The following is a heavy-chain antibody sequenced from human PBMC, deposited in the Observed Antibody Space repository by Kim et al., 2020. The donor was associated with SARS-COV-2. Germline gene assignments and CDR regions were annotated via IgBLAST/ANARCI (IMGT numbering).Heavy chain of an antibody. V-gene: IGHV3-23*01. D-gene: IGHD3-22*01. Sequence: GGSLRLSCAASGFTFSADAMSWVRQAPGKGLEWVSGISDCGGSTYYADSVKGRFTISRDNSKNTLYLQMNSLRAEDTAIYYCAKDPNYSDSSAYGFWGQGTLVTVSS. J-gene: IGHJ4*02. CDR3: AKDPNYSDSSAYGF. CDR1: GFTFSADA. CDR2: ISDCGGST.